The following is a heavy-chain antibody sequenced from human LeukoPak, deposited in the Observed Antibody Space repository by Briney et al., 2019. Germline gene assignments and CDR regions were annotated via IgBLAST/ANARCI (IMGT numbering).Heavy chain of an antibody. CDR3: AREHYGTGGYFDY. CDR1: GFTFSSYG. V-gene: IGHV3-30*03. J-gene: IGHJ4*02. D-gene: IGHD4-17*01. Sequence: GRSLRLSCAASGFTFSSYGMHWVRQAPGKGLEWVAVISYDGSNKYYADSVKGRFTISRDNSKNTLYLQMNSLRAEDTAVYYCAREHYGTGGYFDYWGQGTLVTVSS. CDR2: ISYDGSNK.